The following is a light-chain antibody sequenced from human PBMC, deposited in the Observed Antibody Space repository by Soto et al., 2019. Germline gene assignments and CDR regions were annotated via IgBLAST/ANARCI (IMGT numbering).Light chain of an antibody. CDR2: GAS. Sequence: VLTHSPDTLSLSPGERATLSCMASHSVSSNYLAWYQQKPGQAPRLLIYGASTRATGIPDRFSGSGSGTEFTLTISRLEPEDSAVYYCQQYGSSPPWTFGQGTKVDI. J-gene: IGKJ1*01. V-gene: IGKV3-20*01. CDR1: HSVSSNY. CDR3: QQYGSSPPWT.